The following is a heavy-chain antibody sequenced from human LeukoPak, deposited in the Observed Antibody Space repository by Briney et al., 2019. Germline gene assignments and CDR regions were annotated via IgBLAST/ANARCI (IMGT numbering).Heavy chain of an antibody. V-gene: IGHV1-69*04. CDR3: ARDYGQQVGRGWFDP. Sequence: SVKVSCKASGGTFSSYAISWVRQAPGQGLEWMGRIIPIFGIANYAQKFQGRVTITADKSTSTAYMELSSLRSEDTAVYYCARDYGQQVGRGWFDPWGQGTLVTVSS. CDR2: IIPIFGIA. J-gene: IGHJ5*02. CDR1: GGTFSSYA. D-gene: IGHD6-13*01.